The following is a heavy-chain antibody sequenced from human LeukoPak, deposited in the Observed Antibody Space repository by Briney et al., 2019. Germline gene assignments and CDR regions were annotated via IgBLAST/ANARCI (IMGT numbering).Heavy chain of an antibody. Sequence: GGSLRLSCAVSGITFSNYGMKWVRQAPGKGLEFVSYISSNGGSTYYANSVEGRFTISRDNSNNTLYLQMGSLRPEDTAVFYCARISAGGAVAEWGQGTLVTVSS. D-gene: IGHD6-19*01. J-gene: IGHJ4*02. CDR3: ARISAGGAVAE. CDR1: GITFSNYG. V-gene: IGHV3-64*01. CDR2: ISSNGGST.